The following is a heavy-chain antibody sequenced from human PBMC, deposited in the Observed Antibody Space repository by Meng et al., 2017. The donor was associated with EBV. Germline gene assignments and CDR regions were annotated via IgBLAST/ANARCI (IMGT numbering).Heavy chain of an antibody. J-gene: IGHJ4*02. CDR2: IYYSGST. V-gene: IGHV4-39*07. Sequence: QLQLQESGPGLVKPSXXXXLTXXVSGGSISSSSYYWGWSRQPPGKGLEWIGSIYYSGSTYYNPSLKSRVTTSVDTSKNQFSLKLSSVTAADTAVYYCARSSPVRFGELSNWGQGTLVTVSS. CDR1: GGSISSSSYY. CDR3: ARSSPVRFGELSN. D-gene: IGHD3-10*01.